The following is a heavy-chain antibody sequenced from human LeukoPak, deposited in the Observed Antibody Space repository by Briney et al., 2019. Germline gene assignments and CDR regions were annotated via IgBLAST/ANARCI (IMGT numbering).Heavy chain of an antibody. CDR1: GYSISSGYY. V-gene: IGHV4-38-2*02. D-gene: IGHD3-10*01. CDR3: ARERLLWFGEPRGWFDP. CDR2: IYHSGST. J-gene: IGHJ5*02. Sequence: PSETLSLTCTVSGYSISSGYYWGWIRQPPGKGLEWIGSIYHSGSTYYNPSLKSRVTISVDTSKNQFSLKLSSVTAADTAVYYCARERLLWFGEPRGWFDPWGQGTLVTVSS.